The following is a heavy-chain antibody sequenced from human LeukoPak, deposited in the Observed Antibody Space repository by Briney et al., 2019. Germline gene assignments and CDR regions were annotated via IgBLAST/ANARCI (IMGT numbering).Heavy chain of an antibody. D-gene: IGHD1-20*01. V-gene: IGHV3-23*01. CDR1: GFTFSSYA. J-gene: IGHJ4*02. CDR2: ISGSGGST. CDR3: AKGPGGHNWNYMVY. Sequence: TGGSLRLSCTASGFTFSSYAMSWVRQAPGKGLEWVSAISGSGGSTYYADSVKGRFTISRDNSKNTLYLQMNSLRAEETAVYYCAKGPGGHNWNYMVYWGQGTLVTVSS.